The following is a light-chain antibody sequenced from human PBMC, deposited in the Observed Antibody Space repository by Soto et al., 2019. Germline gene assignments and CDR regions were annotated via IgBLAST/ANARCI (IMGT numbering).Light chain of an antibody. CDR1: QDIRKD. V-gene: IGKV1-6*01. CDR3: LQDYNYPFT. J-gene: IGKJ3*01. CDR2: GAS. Sequence: AIQMTQSPSSLSASVGDRVTITCRASQDIRKDLAWYQQKPGKAPQILIYGASTLQTGVASRFSGSGSATDFTLTISSLQPEDSAAYYCLQDYNYPFTFRQGTKVDI.